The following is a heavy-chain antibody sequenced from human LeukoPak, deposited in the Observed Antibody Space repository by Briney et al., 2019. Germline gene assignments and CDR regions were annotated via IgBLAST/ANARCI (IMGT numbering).Heavy chain of an antibody. CDR1: GFSFSSYA. CDR2: ISYDGSNK. V-gene: IGHV3-30-3*01. D-gene: IGHD3-22*01. Sequence: GGSLRLSCAASGFSFSSYAMHWVRQAPGKGLEWVAVISYDGSNKYYADSVKGRFTISRDNSKNTLHLQMNSLRAEDTAVYYCARRDSSGYYAHFDYWGQGTLVTVSS. J-gene: IGHJ4*02. CDR3: ARRDSSGYYAHFDY.